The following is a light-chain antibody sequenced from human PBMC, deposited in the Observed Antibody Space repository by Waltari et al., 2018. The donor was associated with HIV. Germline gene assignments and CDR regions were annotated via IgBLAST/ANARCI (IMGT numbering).Light chain of an antibody. V-gene: IGLV3-1*01. Sequence: SYELTQPPSVSVSPGQTGTITCPGDHLRDFSPHWYQKKPGQSPVVVIFRGNKRPSGIPERFSGSISGNTATLTITGTQPMDEADYYCQAWDNNTVFFGGGTKLAVL. CDR2: RGN. CDR1: HLRDFS. J-gene: IGLJ2*01. CDR3: QAWDNNTVF.